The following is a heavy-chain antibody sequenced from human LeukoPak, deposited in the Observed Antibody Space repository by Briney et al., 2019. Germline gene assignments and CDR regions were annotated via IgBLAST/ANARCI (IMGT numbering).Heavy chain of an antibody. Sequence: SETLSLTCTVSGGSISSGSYYWSWIRQPAGKGLEWIGRIYTSESTNYNPSLKSRVTISVDTSKYQFSLKLSSVTAADTAVYYCARGDYDYVWGSYRYGGYDYWGQGTLVTVSS. CDR3: ARGDYDYVWGSYRYGGYDY. D-gene: IGHD3-16*02. CDR1: GGSISSGSYY. J-gene: IGHJ4*02. CDR2: IYTSEST. V-gene: IGHV4-61*02.